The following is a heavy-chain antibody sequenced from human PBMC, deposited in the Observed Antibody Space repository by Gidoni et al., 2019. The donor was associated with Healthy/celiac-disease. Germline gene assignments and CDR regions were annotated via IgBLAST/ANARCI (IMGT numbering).Heavy chain of an antibody. CDR3: ARWGHYGGNSGFDY. J-gene: IGHJ4*02. Sequence: QVQLQQWGAGLLKPSETLSLTCAVYGGSFSGSYWSWIRQPPGKGLEWIGEINHSGSTNYNPSLKSRVTISVDTSKNQFSLKLSSVTAADTAVYYCARWGHYGGNSGFDYWGQGTLVTVSS. CDR1: GGSFSGSY. CDR2: INHSGST. V-gene: IGHV4-34*01. D-gene: IGHD4-17*01.